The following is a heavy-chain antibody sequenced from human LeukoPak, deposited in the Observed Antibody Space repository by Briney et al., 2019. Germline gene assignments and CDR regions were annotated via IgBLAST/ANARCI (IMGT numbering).Heavy chain of an antibody. CDR3: ARGGAVATIKNPFDS. CDR2: ISYDGSNK. J-gene: IGHJ4*02. CDR1: GFTFSSYA. Sequence: GGSLRLSCAASGFTFSSYAMHWVRQAPGKGLEWVAVISYDGSNKYYADSVKGRFTISRDNSKNTLYLQMNSLRAEDTAVYYCARGGAVATIKNPFDSWGQGTLVTVSS. V-gene: IGHV3-30-3*01. D-gene: IGHD5-12*01.